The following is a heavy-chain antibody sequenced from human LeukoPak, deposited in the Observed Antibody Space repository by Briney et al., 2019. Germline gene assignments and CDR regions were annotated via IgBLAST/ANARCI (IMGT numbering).Heavy chain of an antibody. Sequence: PGGSLRLSCAASGFTFSSYAMSWVGRAPGKGLEWVSAISGSGGSTYYADSVKGRFTISRENSKNTLYLQMNSLRAEDTAVYYCAKSGRLAARPVRYYFDYWGQGTLVTVSS. D-gene: IGHD6-6*01. CDR3: AKSGRLAARPVRYYFDY. CDR2: ISGSGGST. V-gene: IGHV3-23*01. CDR1: GFTFSSYA. J-gene: IGHJ4*02.